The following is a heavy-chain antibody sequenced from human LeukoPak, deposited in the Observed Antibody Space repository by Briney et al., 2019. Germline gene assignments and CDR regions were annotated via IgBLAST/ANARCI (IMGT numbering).Heavy chain of an antibody. D-gene: IGHD2-8*01. Sequence: GGSLRLSCAASGFSLSSHAMSWVRQAPGKGLQWVSTISSGGGTTYYGDSVKGRFTISRDNSKNTLYLQMNSLRADDTAIYYCANRGTKWLPPPTDAFDVWGQGTMVTVSS. J-gene: IGHJ3*01. CDR1: GFSLSSHA. CDR3: ANRGTKWLPPPTDAFDV. CDR2: ISSGGGTT. V-gene: IGHV3-23*01.